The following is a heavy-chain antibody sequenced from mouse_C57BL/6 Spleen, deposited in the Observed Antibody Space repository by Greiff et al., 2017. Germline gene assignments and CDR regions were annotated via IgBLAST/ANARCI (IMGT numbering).Heavy chain of an antibody. CDR2: IYPGSGST. CDR3: ARRPYYYGSSYAMDY. V-gene: IGHV1-55*01. Sequence: QVQLQQPGAELVKPGASVKVSCKASGYTFTSYWMHWVKQRPGQGLEWIGDIYPGSGSTNYNEKFKSKATLTVDTSSSTAYMQLSSLTSEDSAVYYCARRPYYYGSSYAMDYWGQGTSVTVSS. J-gene: IGHJ4*01. D-gene: IGHD1-1*01. CDR1: GYTFTSYW.